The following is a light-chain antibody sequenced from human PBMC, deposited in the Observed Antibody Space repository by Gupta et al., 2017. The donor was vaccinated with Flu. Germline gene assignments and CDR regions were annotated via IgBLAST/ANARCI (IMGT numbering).Light chain of an antibody. CDR1: QSISSW. V-gene: IGKV1-5*03. Sequence: DIQMTQSPSTLSASVGDRVTITSRASQSISSWLAWYQQKPGKAPKLLIYKASSLESGVPSRFSGSGSGTEFTLTISSLQPDDFATYYCQQYNSYPWTFGQGTKLEIK. CDR2: KAS. CDR3: QQYNSYPWT. J-gene: IGKJ1*01.